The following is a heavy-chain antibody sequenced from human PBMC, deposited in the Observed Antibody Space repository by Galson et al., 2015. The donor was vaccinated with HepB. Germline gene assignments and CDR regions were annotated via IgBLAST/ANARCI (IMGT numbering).Heavy chain of an antibody. CDR1: GYTFTGYY. CDR2: INPNSGGT. CDR3: AYGYSGYDSLGY. D-gene: IGHD5-12*01. J-gene: IGHJ4*02. V-gene: IGHV1-2*02. Sequence: SVKVSCKASGYTFTGYYMHWVRQAPGQGLEWMGWINPNSGGTNYAQKFQGRVTMTRDTSIRTAYMELSRLRSDDTAVYYCAYGYSGYDSLGYWGQGTLVTVSS.